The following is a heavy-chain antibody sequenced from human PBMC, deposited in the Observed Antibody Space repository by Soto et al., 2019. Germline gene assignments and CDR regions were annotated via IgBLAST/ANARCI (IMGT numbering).Heavy chain of an antibody. V-gene: IGHV4-34*01. CDR1: GGYFHDDY. J-gene: IGHJ4*02. D-gene: IGHD3-9*01. Sequence: SETLSLTCAVYGGYFHDDYWSWIRQSPGKGLEWIGEIKRSGNTYYNPSLGSRVSTSIDLSKNQFSLSLTSVTAADTAVYYCARDPAPQDNDNLTGYFHFDYWGQGTLVT. CDR3: ARDPAPQDNDNLTGYFHFDY. CDR2: IKRSGNT.